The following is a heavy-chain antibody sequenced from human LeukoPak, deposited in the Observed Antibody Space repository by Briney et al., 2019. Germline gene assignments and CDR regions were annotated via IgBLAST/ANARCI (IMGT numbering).Heavy chain of an antibody. D-gene: IGHD3-22*01. V-gene: IGHV3-7*01. Sequence: GGSLKLSCAASVVTFSNYWMTWVREAPGKGLEWGANIKHDGSEDYYLDSVKGRFTISRDNAKSSMWLQMNSLRDEDTAVYYCARTYDSSGFFFDYWGQGTLVTVSS. CDR3: ARTYDSSGFFFDY. CDR1: VVTFSNYW. CDR2: IKHDGSED. J-gene: IGHJ4*02.